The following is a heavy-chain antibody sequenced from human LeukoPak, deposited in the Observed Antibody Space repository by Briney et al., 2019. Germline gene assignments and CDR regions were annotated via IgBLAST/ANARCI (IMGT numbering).Heavy chain of an antibody. CDR3: ARDAHYDSSGYYYGY. V-gene: IGHV3-11*01. J-gene: IGHJ4*02. CDR1: GFTFSDYY. D-gene: IGHD3-22*01. CDR2: ISSSGSTI. Sequence: KPGGSLRLAWAAFGFTFSDYYMSWIRQAPGKGLEWVSYISSSGSTIYYADSVKCRFTISRDNAKPSLYLQMNPLSAADLAVHYCARDAHYDSSGYYYGYWGQGTLVTVSS.